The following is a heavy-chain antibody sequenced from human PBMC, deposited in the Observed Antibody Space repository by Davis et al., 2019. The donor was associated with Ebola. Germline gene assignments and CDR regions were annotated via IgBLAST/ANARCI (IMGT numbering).Heavy chain of an antibody. CDR1: GDSVSGKNGA. V-gene: IGHV6-1*01. J-gene: IGHJ6*02. D-gene: IGHD5-18*01. Sequence: HSQTLSLTCAIPGDSVSGKNGAWNWIRQSPSRGLERLGRTFYTSKWHNDYAPSVVGRISINADTSKNHFSLQLNSVTPEDTAMYYCARGWLRGGMDVWGEGTTVTV. CDR3: ARGWLRGGMDV. CDR2: TFYTSKWHN.